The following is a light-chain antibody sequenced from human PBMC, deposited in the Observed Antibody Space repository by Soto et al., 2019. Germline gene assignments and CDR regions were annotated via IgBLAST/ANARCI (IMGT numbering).Light chain of an antibody. Sequence: GDRVTITCRASQSISSWLAWYQQKPGKAPKLLIYDASSLERGVPSRFSGSGSATEFTLTISGLQPDDFATYYCQQYKDYVYTFGQGTKVDI. V-gene: IGKV1-5*01. CDR1: QSISSW. J-gene: IGKJ2*01. CDR3: QQYKDYVYT. CDR2: DAS.